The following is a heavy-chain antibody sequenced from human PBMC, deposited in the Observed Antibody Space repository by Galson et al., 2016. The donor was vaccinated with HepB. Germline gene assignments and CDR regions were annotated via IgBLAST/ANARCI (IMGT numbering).Heavy chain of an antibody. Sequence: SLRLSCAASGFIFSDFGIHWVRQAPGKGLEWLAVISYDGNKEYSADSVKGRFTISRDNSKNTLYLQMSSLRVEDAAVYYCAKGPAGDWNRDYYYYGMDVWGQGTTVTVSS. CDR2: ISYDGNKE. J-gene: IGHJ6*02. CDR3: AKGPAGDWNRDYYYYGMDV. CDR1: GFIFSDFG. D-gene: IGHD1-1*01. V-gene: IGHV3-30*18.